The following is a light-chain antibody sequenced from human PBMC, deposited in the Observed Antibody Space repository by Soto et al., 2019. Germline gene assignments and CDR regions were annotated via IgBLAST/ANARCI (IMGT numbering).Light chain of an antibody. Sequence: EMVLTQSPGTLSLSPGARAPLSCRASQSVSASYLAWYQQNPGQSPRLLINGASSRATGIPDRFNGSGSGTDFTLTISRLEPEDFAVYYCQQRLSWPITFGQGTRLEIK. V-gene: IGKV3D-20*02. CDR2: GAS. J-gene: IGKJ5*01. CDR1: QSVSASY. CDR3: QQRLSWPIT.